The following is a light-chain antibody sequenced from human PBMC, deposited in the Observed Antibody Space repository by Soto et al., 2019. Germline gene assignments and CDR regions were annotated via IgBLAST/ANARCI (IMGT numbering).Light chain of an antibody. CDR3: HQYNSYWT. CDR2: KTS. V-gene: IGKV1-5*03. J-gene: IGKJ1*01. CDR1: QSISSY. Sequence: DIQMTRAPSSLSASVGDRVTITCRASQSISSYLNWYQQKPGKAPKILIYKTSILENGVPSRFSGSGSGTEFTLSIRSLQPDDFATYYCHQYNSYWTCGQGTKVDIK.